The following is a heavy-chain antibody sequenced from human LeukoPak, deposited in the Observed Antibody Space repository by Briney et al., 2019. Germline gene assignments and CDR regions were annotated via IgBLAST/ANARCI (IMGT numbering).Heavy chain of an antibody. CDR3: ARGDTVVSFDY. CDR1: GGSFSGYY. Sequence: PSETLSLTCAVYGGSFSGYYWSWIRQPPGKGQEWIGEINHSGSTNYNPSLKSRVTISVDTSKNQFSLKLSSVTAADTAVYYCARGDTVVSFDYWGQGTLVTVSS. CDR2: INHSGST. V-gene: IGHV4-34*01. J-gene: IGHJ4*02. D-gene: IGHD4-23*01.